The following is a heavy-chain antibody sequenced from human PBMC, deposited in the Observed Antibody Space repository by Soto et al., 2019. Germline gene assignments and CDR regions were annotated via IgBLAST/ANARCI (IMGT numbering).Heavy chain of an antibody. J-gene: IGHJ4*02. CDR2: IYPGDSDT. V-gene: IGHV5-51*01. CDR3: ARQSIRDGYHQYYFAN. D-gene: IGHD5-12*01. Sequence: PGESLKISCKGSGYSFTSYWIVGGRQMPGKGLEWMGIIYPGDSDTRYSPSFQGQVTISADKSISTAYLQWSSLKASDTATYYCARQSIRDGYHQYYFANWGQGTLVTVSS. CDR1: GYSFTSYW.